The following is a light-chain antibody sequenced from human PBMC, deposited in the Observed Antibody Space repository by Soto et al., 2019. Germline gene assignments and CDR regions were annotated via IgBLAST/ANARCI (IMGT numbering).Light chain of an antibody. CDR2: EVR. CDR1: SSDVGAYKY. V-gene: IGLV2-14*01. J-gene: IGLJ3*02. CDR3: NSYTSTSTLV. Sequence: QSVLTQPASVSGSPGQSITISCTGTSSDVGAYKYVSWYQEHPGKAPKLIIYEVRSRPSGVSDRFSGSKSGNTASLTISGLQAEHEATYYCNSYTSTSTLVFGGGTKLTVL.